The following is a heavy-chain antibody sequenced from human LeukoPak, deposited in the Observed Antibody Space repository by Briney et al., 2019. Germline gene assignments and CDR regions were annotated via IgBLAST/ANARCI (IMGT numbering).Heavy chain of an antibody. D-gene: IGHD3-10*01. CDR1: GLTFGNYG. CDR2: IGGGGYTT. Sequence: GGSLRLSCVASGLTFGNYGMNCVRQAPGKGLEWVSSIGGGGYTTYYADSVRGRFTISRDNSKNSMYLQMSSLRAEDTAIYYCAEVESSYCRIWGQGTLVTVSS. CDR3: AEVESSYCRI. V-gene: IGHV3-23*01. J-gene: IGHJ4*02.